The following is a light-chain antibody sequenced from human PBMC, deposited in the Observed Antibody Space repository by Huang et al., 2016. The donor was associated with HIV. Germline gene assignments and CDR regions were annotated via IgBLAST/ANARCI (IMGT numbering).Light chain of an antibody. J-gene: IGKJ1*01. CDR3: QQSYTTPRT. CDR1: QSIGTY. V-gene: IGKV1-39*01. Sequence: DIQMTQSPSSLSASIGDRVTIACRANQSIGTYLNWYQQKPGMAPNLLIYGTSNLQSGVPSRISDSGSGTYFSLTITSLQPGDFATYYCQQSYTTPRTFGQGTKVEI. CDR2: GTS.